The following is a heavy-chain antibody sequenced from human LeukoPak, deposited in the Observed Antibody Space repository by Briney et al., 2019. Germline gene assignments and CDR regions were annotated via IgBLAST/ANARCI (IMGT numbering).Heavy chain of an antibody. V-gene: IGHV4-30-2*01. CDR1: GGSISSGGYY. D-gene: IGHD6-13*01. Sequence: SQTLSLTCTVSGGSISSGGYYWSWIRQPPGKGLEWIGYIYHSGSTYYNPSLRSRVTISVDRSKNQFSLKLSSVTAADTAVYYCARGAGSWSPRVDYWGQGTLVTVSS. CDR2: IYHSGST. J-gene: IGHJ4*02. CDR3: ARGAGSWSPRVDY.